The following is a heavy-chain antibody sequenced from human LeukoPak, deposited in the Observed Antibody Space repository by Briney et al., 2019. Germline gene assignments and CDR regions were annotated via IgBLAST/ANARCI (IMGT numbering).Heavy chain of an antibody. CDR3: LRGYCSSTSCYNWFDP. V-gene: IGHV1-2*02. CDR2: INPNSGGT. J-gene: IGHJ5*02. Sequence: ASVKVSCKASGYTFTGYYMHWVRQAPGQGLEWMGWINPNSGGTNYAQKFQGRVTMTRDTSISTACMELSRLRSDDTAVYYCLRGYCSSTSCYNWFDPWGQGTLVTVSS. CDR1: GYTFTGYY. D-gene: IGHD2-2*01.